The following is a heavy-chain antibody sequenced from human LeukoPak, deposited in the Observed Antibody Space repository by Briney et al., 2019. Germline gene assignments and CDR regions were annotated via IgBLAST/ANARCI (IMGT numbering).Heavy chain of an antibody. CDR1: GGSFSGYY. J-gene: IGHJ4*02. Sequence: TSETLSLTCAVYGGSFSGYYWSWIRQPPGKGLEWIGEINHSGSTNYNPSLKSRVTISVDTSKNQFSLKLSSVTAADTAVYYCARVIPSYWGQGTLVTVSS. CDR2: INHSGST. CDR3: ARVIPSY. V-gene: IGHV4-34*01.